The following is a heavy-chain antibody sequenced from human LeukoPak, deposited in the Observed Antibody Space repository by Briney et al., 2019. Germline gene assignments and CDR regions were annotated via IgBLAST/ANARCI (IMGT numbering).Heavy chain of an antibody. CDR3: ARDLEGIDAFDI. J-gene: IGHJ3*02. V-gene: IGHV4-34*01. CDR2: INHSGST. D-gene: IGHD1-1*01. CDR1: GGSFSGYY. Sequence: KTSETLSLTCAVYGGSFSGYYWSWIRQPPGKGLEWIGEINHSGSTNYNPSLKSRVTISVDTSKNQFSLKLSSVTAADTAVYYCARDLEGIDAFDIWGQGTMVTVSS.